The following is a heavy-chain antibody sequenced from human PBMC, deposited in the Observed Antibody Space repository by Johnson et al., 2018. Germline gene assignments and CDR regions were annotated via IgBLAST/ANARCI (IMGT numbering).Heavy chain of an antibody. CDR2: IYSGINT. CDR1: GFSVSSND. V-gene: IGHV3-53*01. Sequence: VQLVQSGGGLIQXGGSLRLXCVVSGFSVSSNDMSWVRQTPGKGLECVSFIYSGINTYYADSVKCRFTISRDNSKNTVFLQMNSLRAEDTALYYCARYANTFDYWGQGTLVTVSS. D-gene: IGHD2-2*01. CDR3: ARYANTFDY. J-gene: IGHJ4*02.